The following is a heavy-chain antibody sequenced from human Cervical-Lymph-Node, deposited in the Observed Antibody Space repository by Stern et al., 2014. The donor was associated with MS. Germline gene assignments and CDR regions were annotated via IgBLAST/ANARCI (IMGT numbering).Heavy chain of an antibody. V-gene: IGHV1-2*02. J-gene: IGHJ4*02. Sequence: VQLVESGAELKKPGASLKVSCKASRNTFIDYYVHWVRQAPGQALEWMGWINPRSGDSSSAQKFQARFTMTRDSSITTAYMDLSRLTSDDTAMYFCARGRYGDPFDSWGQGTLVTVSS. D-gene: IGHD4-17*01. CDR2: INPRSGDS. CDR3: ARGRYGDPFDS. CDR1: RNTFIDYY.